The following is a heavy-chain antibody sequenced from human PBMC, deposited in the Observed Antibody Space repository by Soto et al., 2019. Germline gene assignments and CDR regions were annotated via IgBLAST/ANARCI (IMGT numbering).Heavy chain of an antibody. D-gene: IGHD5-12*01. J-gene: IGHJ6*03. CDR1: GYTFTRYD. CDR3: ASNSGYENYYYYYMDV. Sequence: ASVKVSCKASGYTFTRYDINWVRQATGQGLEWMGWMNPNSGNTGYAQKFQGRVTMTRNTSISTAYMELSSLRSEDTAVYYCASNSGYENYYYYYMDVWGKGTTVTVSS. CDR2: MNPNSGNT. V-gene: IGHV1-8*01.